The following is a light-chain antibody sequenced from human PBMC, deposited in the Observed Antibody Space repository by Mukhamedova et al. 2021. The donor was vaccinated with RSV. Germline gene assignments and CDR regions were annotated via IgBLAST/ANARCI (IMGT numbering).Light chain of an antibody. CDR2: GAS. V-gene: IGKV3-20*01. CDR1: QSVSSSY. J-gene: IGKJ1*01. CDR3: QQYGSSPRT. Sequence: QSVSSSYLAWYQQKPGQAPRLLIYGASSRATGIPDRFSGSGSGTDFTLTISRLEPEDFAVYYCQQYGSSPRTFCQGTK.